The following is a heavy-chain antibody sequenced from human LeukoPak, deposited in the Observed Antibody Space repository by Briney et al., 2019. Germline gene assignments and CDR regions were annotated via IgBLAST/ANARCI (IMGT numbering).Heavy chain of an antibody. J-gene: IGHJ3*02. CDR1: GGTFSSYA. CDR2: IIPIFGTA. D-gene: IGHD6-13*01. Sequence: SVKVSCKASGGTFSSYAISWVRQAPGQGLEWMGGIIPIFGTANYAQKFQGRVTITAGESTSTAYMELSSLRSEDTAVYYCARDQQQLNDAFDIWGQGTMVTVSS. CDR3: ARDQQQLNDAFDI. V-gene: IGHV1-69*13.